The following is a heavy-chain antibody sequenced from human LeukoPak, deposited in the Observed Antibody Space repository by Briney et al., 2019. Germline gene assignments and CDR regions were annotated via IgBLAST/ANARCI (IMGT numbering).Heavy chain of an antibody. CDR3: ARENRWNYYFHYYYYMDV. Sequence: SETLSLTCTVSGGSISSHYWSWIRQPPGKGLEWIGYIYYSGSTNYNPSLKSRVTISVDTSKNQFSLKLSSVTAADTAVYYCARENRWNYYFHYYYYMDVWGKGTTVTVSS. V-gene: IGHV4-59*11. D-gene: IGHD1-7*01. CDR1: GGSISSHY. CDR2: IYYSGST. J-gene: IGHJ6*03.